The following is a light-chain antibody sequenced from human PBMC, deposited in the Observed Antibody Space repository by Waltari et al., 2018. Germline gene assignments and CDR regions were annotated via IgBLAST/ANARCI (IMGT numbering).Light chain of an antibody. V-gene: IGKV1-39*01. CDR1: QFNNTY. CDR2: DAS. J-gene: IGKJ1*01. Sequence: DIQMAQSPSSLSASVGDRVTITCRASQFNNTYLNWYQHRPGEAPKLLIYDASVLESGVPSRFSGSGSATDFTLTISSLQPEDIGTYYCQQSFSNPPWTFGQGTKVEV. CDR3: QQSFSNPPWT.